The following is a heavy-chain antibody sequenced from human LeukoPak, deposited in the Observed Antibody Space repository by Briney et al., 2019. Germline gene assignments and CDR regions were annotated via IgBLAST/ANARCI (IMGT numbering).Heavy chain of an antibody. CDR1: GGSFSGYY. J-gene: IGHJ5*02. V-gene: IGHV4-34*01. Sequence: SETLSLTCAVYGGSFSGYYWSWIRQPPGKGLEWIGEINHSGSTIYNPSLKSRVTISVDTSKNQFSLKLSSVTAADTAVYYCARIPAYRITIFGVVLSSNWFDPWGQGTLVTVSS. CDR3: ARIPAYRITIFGVVLSSNWFDP. D-gene: IGHD3-3*01. CDR2: INHSGST.